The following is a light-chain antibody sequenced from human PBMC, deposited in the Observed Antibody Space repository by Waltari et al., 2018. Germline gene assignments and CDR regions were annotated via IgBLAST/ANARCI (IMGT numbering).Light chain of an antibody. V-gene: IGLV2-11*01. CDR3: CSYAGSYVWV. CDR1: SSAVGRSNY. CDR2: DAS. J-gene: IGLJ3*02. Sequence: QFALTQPRSVSGSPGQSVTISCTGTSSAVGRSNYVSWYQQQPGKAPKLMIYDASKRPSGVPDRFSGSKSGNTASLTISGLQAEDEADYYCCSYAGSYVWVFGGGTKLTVL.